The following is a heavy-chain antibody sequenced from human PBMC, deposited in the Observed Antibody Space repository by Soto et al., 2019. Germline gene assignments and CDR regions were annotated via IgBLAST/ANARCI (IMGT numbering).Heavy chain of an antibody. V-gene: IGHV3-7*03. Sequence: GGSLRLSCAASGFTFSSYWMSWVRQAPGKGLEWVANIKQDGSEKYYVDSVKGRFTISRDNAKNSLYLQMNSLRAEDTAVYYCARVRGATGPSDAFDIWGQGTMVTVSS. J-gene: IGHJ3*02. CDR1: GFTFSSYW. CDR2: IKQDGSEK. CDR3: ARVRGATGPSDAFDI. D-gene: IGHD1-1*01.